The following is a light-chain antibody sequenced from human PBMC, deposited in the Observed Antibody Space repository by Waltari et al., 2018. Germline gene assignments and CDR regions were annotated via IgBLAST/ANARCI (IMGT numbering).Light chain of an antibody. CDR2: GAS. CDR3: QQYNSYPFLT. J-gene: IGKJ4*01. Sequence: EIVMTQSPATLSVSPGERATISCRASQSVSSNLAWYQQKPGQAPRLLIYGASTRATGIPARFSGSGSGTEFTLTISSLQSEDFAVYYCQQYNSYPFLTFGGGTKVEIK. V-gene: IGKV3-15*01. CDR1: QSVSSN.